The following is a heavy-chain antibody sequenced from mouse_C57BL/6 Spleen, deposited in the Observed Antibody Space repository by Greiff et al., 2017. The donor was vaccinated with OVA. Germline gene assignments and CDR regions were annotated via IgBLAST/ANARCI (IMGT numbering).Heavy chain of an antibody. CDR2: IYPGSGST. V-gene: IGHV1-55*01. Sequence: VQLQQPGAELVKPGASVKMSCKASGYTFTSYWITWVKPRPGPGLEWIGDIYPGSGSTNYHEKFKSKATLTVDTSSSTAYMPLSSLTSAVSAVYYCAMGDGYYVFDYWGQVTTLTVSS. CDR1: GYTFTSYW. J-gene: IGHJ2*01. D-gene: IGHD2-3*01. CDR3: AMGDGYYVFDY.